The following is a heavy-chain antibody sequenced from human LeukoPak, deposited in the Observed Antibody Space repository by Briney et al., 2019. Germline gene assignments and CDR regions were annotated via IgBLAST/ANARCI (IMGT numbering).Heavy chain of an antibody. J-gene: IGHJ4*02. D-gene: IGHD3-22*01. CDR1: GFTFSSYA. V-gene: IGHV3-23*01. Sequence: GGSLRLSCAASGFTFSSYAMSWVRQTPGKGLEWVSAISGSGGSTYYADSVKGRFTISRDNSKNTLYLQMNSLRAEDTALYYCAEDLNYFDSSSSESYWGQGTQVTVSS. CDR2: ISGSGGST. CDR3: AEDLNYFDSSSSESY.